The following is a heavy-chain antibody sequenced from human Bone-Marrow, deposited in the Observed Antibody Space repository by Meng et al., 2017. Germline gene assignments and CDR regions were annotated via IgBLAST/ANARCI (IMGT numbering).Heavy chain of an antibody. CDR3: ARYVFDSSSLYSNWFDP. V-gene: IGHV4-31*03. Sequence: QVQLQESGPGLVKPSQTLSLTCTFSGGSISSGTYYWGWIRQLPGKGLEWIAYIHYSGSTYYSPSLKSRVTISVDTSKNQLSLKLSSMTAADTAVYYCARYVFDSSSLYSNWFDPWGQGTLVTVSS. D-gene: IGHD3-22*01. J-gene: IGHJ5*02. CDR2: IHYSGST. CDR1: GGSISSGTYY.